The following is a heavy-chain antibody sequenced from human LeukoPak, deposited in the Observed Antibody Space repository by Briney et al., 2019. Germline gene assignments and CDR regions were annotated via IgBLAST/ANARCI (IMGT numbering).Heavy chain of an antibody. CDR1: GYSFTSYW. CDR3: ARHLYSSGPSPPMWFDP. J-gene: IGHJ5*02. Sequence: GESLRISCKGSGYSFTSYWISWVRQMPGKGLEWMGRIDPSDSYTNYSPSFQGHVTISADKSISTAHLQWSSLKASDTAMYYCARHLYSSGPSPPMWFDPWGQGTLVTVSS. CDR2: IDPSDSYT. D-gene: IGHD6-19*01. V-gene: IGHV5-10-1*01.